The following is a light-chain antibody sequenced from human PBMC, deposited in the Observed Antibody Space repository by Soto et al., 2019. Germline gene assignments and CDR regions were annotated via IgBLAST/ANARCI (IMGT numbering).Light chain of an antibody. CDR3: QQYDTYSRT. CDR2: EGS. CDR1: QSVSTW. Sequence: DIQMTQSPSALSASVGDRVTITCRASQSVSTWLAWYRQKPGEAPKLLIYEGSTLERGVPSRFSGSGSGTEFNLTIGRLQPANVATVYCQQYDTYSRTFGQGTKVEVK. V-gene: IGKV1-5*03. J-gene: IGKJ1*01.